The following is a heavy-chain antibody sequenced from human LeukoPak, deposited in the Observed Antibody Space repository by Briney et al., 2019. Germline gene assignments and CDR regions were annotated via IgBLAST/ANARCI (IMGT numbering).Heavy chain of an antibody. CDR3: ARDLGGLQWELPEGNFDY. Sequence: ASVKVSCKASGYTFTSYGISWMRQAPGQGLEWMGWISAYNDNTNYAQKLQGRVTMTTDTSTSTAYMELRSLRSDDTAVYYCARDLGGLQWELPEGNFDYWGQGTLVTVSS. J-gene: IGHJ4*02. CDR2: ISAYNDNT. CDR1: GYTFTSYG. V-gene: IGHV1-18*01. D-gene: IGHD1-26*01.